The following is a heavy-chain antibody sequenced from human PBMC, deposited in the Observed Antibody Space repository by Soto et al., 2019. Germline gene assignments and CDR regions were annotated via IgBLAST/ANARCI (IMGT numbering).Heavy chain of an antibody. V-gene: IGHV3-21*01. D-gene: IGHD3-10*01. CDR1: GFTFSSYS. Sequence: EVQLVESGGGLVKPGGSLRLSCAASGFTFSSYSMNWVRQAPGKGLEWVSSISSSSSYIYYADSVKGRFTISRDNAKNSLYLQMTSLRAEDTAVYYCARAHGSGSYYNADYYYYGMDVWGQGTTVTVSS. CDR2: ISSSSSYI. CDR3: ARAHGSGSYYNADYYYYGMDV. J-gene: IGHJ6*02.